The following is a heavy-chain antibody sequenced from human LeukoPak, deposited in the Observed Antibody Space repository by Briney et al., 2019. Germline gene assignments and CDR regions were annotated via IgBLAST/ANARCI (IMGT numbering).Heavy chain of an antibody. V-gene: IGHV4-59*08. J-gene: IGHJ3*02. CDR3: ARGRGEVVIAAWDVFDI. Sequence: PSETLSLTCTVSGGAISSYYWSWIRQPPGQGLEWIAYMFYSGSTNYKPSLKSRVTISIDTSKNQFSLRLGSVAAADTAVYYCARGRGEVVIAAWDVFDIWGQGTMVTVSS. CDR1: GGAISSYY. D-gene: IGHD2-15*01. CDR2: MFYSGST.